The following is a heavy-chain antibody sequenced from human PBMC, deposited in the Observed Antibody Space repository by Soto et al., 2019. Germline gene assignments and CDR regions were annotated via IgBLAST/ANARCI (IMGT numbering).Heavy chain of an antibody. CDR2: INHSGST. V-gene: IGHV4-34*01. CDR1: GGSFSGYY. J-gene: IGHJ5*02. Sequence: QVQLQQWGAGLLKPSETLSLTCAVYGGSFSGYYWSWIRQPPGKGLEWIGEINHSGSTNYNPSLTSRVTISLDQYKNQFALKLSAVTAADTAVYYCARGGYYGSGKGIDPWGQGTLVTVSS. CDR3: ARGGYYGSGKGIDP. D-gene: IGHD3-10*01.